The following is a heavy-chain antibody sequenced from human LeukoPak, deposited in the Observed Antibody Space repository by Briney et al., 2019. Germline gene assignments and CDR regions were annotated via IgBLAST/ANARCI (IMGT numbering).Heavy chain of an antibody. Sequence: GGSLRLSCAASGFTFSSYGMHWVRQAPGKGLEWVAVISYDGSNKYYADSVKGRFTISRDNSKNTLYLQMNTLTAEDTAVYYCARGALHVFDYWGQGTPVTVSS. CDR1: GFTFSSYG. D-gene: IGHD3-10*02. J-gene: IGHJ4*02. V-gene: IGHV3-30*03. CDR2: ISYDGSNK. CDR3: ARGALHVFDY.